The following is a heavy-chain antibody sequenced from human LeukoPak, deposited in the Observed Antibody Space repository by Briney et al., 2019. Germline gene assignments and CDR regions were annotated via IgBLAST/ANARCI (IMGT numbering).Heavy chain of an antibody. J-gene: IGHJ5*02. CDR1: GDSIRSRDYY. V-gene: IGHV4-39*02. D-gene: IGHD3-3*01. Sequence: PSETLSLTCAVSGDSIRSRDYYWAWIRQPPGRGLEWIGTIYYSGNTYYSPSLKSRVTISVDASKGLFSLRLTSVTAADTAVYYCATRRFTNWFDPWGPGTLVTVSS. CDR2: IYYSGNT. CDR3: ATRRFTNWFDP.